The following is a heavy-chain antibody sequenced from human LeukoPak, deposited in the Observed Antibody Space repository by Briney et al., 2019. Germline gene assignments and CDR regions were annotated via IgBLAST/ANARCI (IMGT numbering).Heavy chain of an antibody. V-gene: IGHV4-39*07. CDR1: GASVNSNTYY. Sequence: PSETLSLACTVSGASVNSNTYYWGWIRQPPGKRLEWIGIIHYRGSTYYSPSLKSRVTISVDSSKNQFSLKLTSVTAADTATYYCTREAAESVAVPGPATWGQGTLVTVSS. CDR2: IHYRGST. D-gene: IGHD6-19*01. J-gene: IGHJ5*02. CDR3: TREAAESVAVPGPAT.